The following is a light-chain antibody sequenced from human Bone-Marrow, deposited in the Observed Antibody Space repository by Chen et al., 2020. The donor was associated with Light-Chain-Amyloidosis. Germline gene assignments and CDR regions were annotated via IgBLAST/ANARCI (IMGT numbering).Light chain of an antibody. CDR3: QVWDRSSDRPV. Sequence: SYVLTQPSSVAVAPGQTATIACGGNNIGSTSLHWYQQTPGQAPLLVVYDDSDRPSGIPERVSGSNSVNTATLTSSRVEAGDEADYYCQVWDRSSDRPVFGGGNKLTVL. V-gene: IGLV3-21*02. J-gene: IGLJ3*02. CDR2: DDS. CDR1: NIGSTS.